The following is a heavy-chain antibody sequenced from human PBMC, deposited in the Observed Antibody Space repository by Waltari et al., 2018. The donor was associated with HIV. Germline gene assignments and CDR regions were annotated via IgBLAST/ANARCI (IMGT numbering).Heavy chain of an antibody. J-gene: IGHJ4*02. D-gene: IGHD3-22*01. CDR3: ARLNLKRGYFPSF. Sequence: QVQLVQSGSELRTPGASVILSCKASGYSFTDYSLNWVRQAPGQGLEWMGWIHTNTGKPSYDQAFTGRFVFSLDTSVSTAFLQINSLKTEDTAVYYCARLNLKRGYFPSFWGQGTLVTVSS. V-gene: IGHV7-4-1*02. CDR1: GYSFTDYS. CDR2: IHTNTGKP.